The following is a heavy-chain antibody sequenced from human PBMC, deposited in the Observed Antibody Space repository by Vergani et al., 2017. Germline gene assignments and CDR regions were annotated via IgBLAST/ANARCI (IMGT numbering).Heavy chain of an antibody. J-gene: IGHJ1*01. CDR2: ISYDGTQK. Sequence: QVHLVESGGGVVQPGRSLRLSCVVSGFTSSYYGMHWVRQAPGKGLEGVAVISYDGTQKYYADSVKGRFTISRDNSKSTLYLQMNSLRTEDTAVYYCATKSCGTPGCQIEYFREWGQGTLGTVSS. D-gene: IGHD1-1*01. CDR3: ATKSCGTPGCQIEYFRE. CDR1: GFTSSYYG. V-gene: IGHV3-30*03.